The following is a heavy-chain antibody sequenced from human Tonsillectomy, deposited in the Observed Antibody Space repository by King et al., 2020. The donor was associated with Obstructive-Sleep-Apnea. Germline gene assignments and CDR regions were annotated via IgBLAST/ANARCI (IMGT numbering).Heavy chain of an antibody. CDR2: IYYIAST. Sequence: VQLQESGPGLVKPSETLSLTCTVSGGSISSYYWSWIRQPQGKGLEWIGYIYYIASTNYNHSLKSRVTISVDTSTNQFSLKLSSVTAADTAAYYCARWTMHDILTGYKYYFDYWGQGTLVTVSS. CDR3: ARWTMHDILTGYKYYFDY. V-gene: IGHV4-59*01. CDR1: GGSISSYY. D-gene: IGHD3-9*01. J-gene: IGHJ4*02.